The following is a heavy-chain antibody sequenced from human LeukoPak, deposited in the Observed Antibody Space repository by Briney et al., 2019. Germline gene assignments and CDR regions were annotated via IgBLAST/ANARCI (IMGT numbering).Heavy chain of an antibody. D-gene: IGHD2-2*01. V-gene: IGHV4-4*07. CDR2: IYTSGST. CDR1: GGSISSYY. CDR3: ARAVVVVPAATREYYYMDV. J-gene: IGHJ6*03. Sequence: PSETLSLTCTVSGGSISSYYWSWIRQPAGKGLEWIGRIYTSGSTNYTPSLKSRVTISVDKSKNQFSLKLSSVTAADTAVYYCARAVVVVPAATREYYYMDVWGKGTTVTVSS.